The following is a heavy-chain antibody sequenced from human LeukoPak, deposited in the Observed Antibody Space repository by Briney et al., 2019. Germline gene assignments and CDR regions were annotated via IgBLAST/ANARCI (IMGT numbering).Heavy chain of an antibody. CDR2: IYDSAST. J-gene: IGHJ2*01. CDR3: ARIKTPAGTHWYFDL. V-gene: IGHV4-39*07. CDR1: GGSISSSTYL. D-gene: IGHD2-2*01. Sequence: PSETLSLTCTVSGGSISSSTYLWGWIRQPPGKGLEWIGSIYDSASTYYNPSLKSRVTISADTSKNQFSLKLSSVTAADTAVYYCARIKTPAGTHWYFDLWGRGTLVTVSS.